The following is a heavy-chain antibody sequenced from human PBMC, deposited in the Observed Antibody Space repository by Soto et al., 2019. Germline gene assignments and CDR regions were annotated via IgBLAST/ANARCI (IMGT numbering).Heavy chain of an antibody. J-gene: IGHJ6*02. CDR3: ARSDSGYSSSWFSTTYYYYGMDV. CDR1: GYTFTSYY. V-gene: IGHV1-46*01. CDR2: INPSGGST. Sequence: ASVKVSCQASGYTFTSYYMHWVRQAPGQGLEWMGIINPSGGSTSYAQKFQGRVTMTRDTSTSTVYMELSSLRSEDTAVYYCARSDSGYSSSWFSTTYYYYGMDVWGQGTTVTAP. D-gene: IGHD6-13*01.